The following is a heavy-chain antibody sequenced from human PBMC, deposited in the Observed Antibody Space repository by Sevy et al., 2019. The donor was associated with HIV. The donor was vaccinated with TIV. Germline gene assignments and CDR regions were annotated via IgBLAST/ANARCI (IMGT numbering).Heavy chain of an antibody. J-gene: IGHJ4*02. D-gene: IGHD5-18*01. V-gene: IGHV1-2*02. CDR2: INGKSGDT. Sequence: ASVKVSCKASGYIFSDYHIHWARQAPGQRLEWMGWINGKSGDTEYAEKFQGRVTMSRDTSISTAYMELTRLQSDDTAVYYCAKDLARGYSYGQGVLFDYWGQGTLVTVSS. CDR3: AKDLARGYSYGQGVLFDY. CDR1: GYIFSDYH.